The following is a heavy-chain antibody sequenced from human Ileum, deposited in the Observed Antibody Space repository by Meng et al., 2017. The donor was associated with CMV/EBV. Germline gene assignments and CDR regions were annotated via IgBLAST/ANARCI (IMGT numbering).Heavy chain of an antibody. CDR1: GLTFSTYS. CDR2: IYGSGSTT. Sequence: GGSLRLSCSASGLTFSTYSINWVRQAPGKGLEWVSIIYGSGSTTIYAASVQGRFSISRDNSRNIVYLQMNSLRADDSGIYYCVKDSTPDGLFEFDFWGQGTPVTVSS. D-gene: IGHD2-2*01. CDR3: VKDSTPDGLFEFDF. V-gene: IGHV3-23*03. J-gene: IGHJ4*02.